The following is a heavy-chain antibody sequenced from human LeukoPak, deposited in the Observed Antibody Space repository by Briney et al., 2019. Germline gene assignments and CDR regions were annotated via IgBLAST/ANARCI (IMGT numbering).Heavy chain of an antibody. J-gene: IGHJ6*03. CDR3: ARRRAYSSSSPRGYYYYMDV. CDR2: IYPGDSDT. CDR1: GYSFTSYW. V-gene: IGHV5-51*01. D-gene: IGHD6-6*01. Sequence: GESLKISCKGSGYSFTSYWIGWVRQMPGKGLEWMGIIYPGDSDTRYSPSFQGQVTISADKSISTAYLQWSSLKASDTAMYYCARRRAYSSSSPRGYYYYMDVWGKGTTVTVSS.